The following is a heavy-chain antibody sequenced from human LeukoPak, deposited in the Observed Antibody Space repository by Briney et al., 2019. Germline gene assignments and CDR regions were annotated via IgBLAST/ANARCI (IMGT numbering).Heavy chain of an antibody. D-gene: IGHD1-26*01. CDR3: ARDLVGAPNWFDP. CDR1: GFTFSSYW. V-gene: IGHV3-7*03. J-gene: IGHJ5*02. CDR2: IKQDGSEK. Sequence: PGGSLRLSCVASGFTFSSYWMSWVRQAPGKGLEWVANIKQDGSEKYYVDSVKGRFTISRDNAKNSLYLQMNSLRAEDTAVYYCARDLVGAPNWFDPWGQGTLVTVSS.